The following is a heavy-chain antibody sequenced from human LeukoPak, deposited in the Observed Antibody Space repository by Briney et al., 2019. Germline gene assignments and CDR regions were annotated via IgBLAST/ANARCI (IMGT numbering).Heavy chain of an antibody. CDR2: ISGSGGGT. CDR3: AKVRLGGDCFDY. J-gene: IGHJ4*02. CDR1: GFTFSTYA. V-gene: IGHV3-23*01. D-gene: IGHD2-21*01. Sequence: RGSLRLSCAASGFTFSTYAMTWVRQAPGKGLEWVSGISGSGGGTYYADSVKGRFTISRDNSKNTLFLQMNSLRADDTAVYLWAKVRLGGDCFDYWGQGTLVTVSS.